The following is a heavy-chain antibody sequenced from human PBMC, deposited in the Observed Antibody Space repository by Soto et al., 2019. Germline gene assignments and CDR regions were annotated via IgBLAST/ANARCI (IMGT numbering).Heavy chain of an antibody. J-gene: IGHJ6*02. CDR3: ARDHQAPSMLCEYGMDV. V-gene: IGHV4-30-4*01. CDR2: IYYSGST. CDR1: GGSISSGDYY. Sequence: SETLSLTCTVSGGSISSGDYYWSWIRQPPGKGLEWIGYIYYSGSTYYNPSLKSRVTISVDTSKNQFSLKLSSVTAADTAVYYCARDHQAPSMLCEYGMDVWGQGTTVTVSS. D-gene: IGHD2-8*01.